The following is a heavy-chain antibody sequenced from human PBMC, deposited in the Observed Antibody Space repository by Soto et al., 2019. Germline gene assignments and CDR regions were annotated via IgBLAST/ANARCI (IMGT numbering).Heavy chain of an antibody. CDR2: IYYSGST. CDR3: ARGFLAAAGTNAFDI. D-gene: IGHD6-13*01. CDR1: GGSISSSSYY. V-gene: IGHV4-39*07. J-gene: IGHJ3*02. Sequence: PSETLSLTCTVSGGSISSSSYYWGWIRQTPGKGLEWIGCIYYSGSTNYNPSLKSRVTISVDTSKNQFSLKLSSVTAADTAVYYCARGFLAAAGTNAFDIWGQGTMVTVSS.